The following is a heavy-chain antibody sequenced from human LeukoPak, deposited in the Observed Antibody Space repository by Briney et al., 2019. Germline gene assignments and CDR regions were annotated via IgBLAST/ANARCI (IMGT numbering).Heavy chain of an antibody. CDR3: ARDRDGYDFYYYGMDV. Sequence: GGSLRLSCAASGFSFRSHGIHWVRQAPGKGLEWVAVISYDEKNKYYADSVKGRFTVSRDDSKSTLYLQMNTLRPEDTAVYYCARDRDGYDFYYYGMDVWGQGTTVTVSS. CDR1: GFSFRSHG. CDR2: ISYDEKNK. D-gene: IGHD5-24*01. V-gene: IGHV3-30*03. J-gene: IGHJ6*02.